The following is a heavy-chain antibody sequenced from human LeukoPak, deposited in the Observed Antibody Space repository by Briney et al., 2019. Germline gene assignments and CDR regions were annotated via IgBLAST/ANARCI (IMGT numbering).Heavy chain of an antibody. J-gene: IGHJ6*03. CDR1: GGTFSSYA. V-gene: IGHV1-69*13. Sequence: ASVKVSCKASGGTFSSYAISWVRQAPGQGLEWMGGIIPIFGTANYAQKFQGRVTITADESTSTAYMELSSLRPEDTAVYYCARADPYYYYYYMDVWGKGTTVTVSS. CDR2: IIPIFGTA. CDR3: ARADPYYYYYYMDV.